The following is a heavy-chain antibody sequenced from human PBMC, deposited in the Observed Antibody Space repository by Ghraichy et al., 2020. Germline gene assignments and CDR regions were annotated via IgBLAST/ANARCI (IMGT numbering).Heavy chain of an antibody. Sequence: GGSLRLSCETSGFNFTKYTMTWVRQAPGQGLEWVANINGDASQAGYGDSLKDRFSISRDNAKNSLYLQMTGLGAEDTAVYYCARSAHRSAYEVWGQGKMGTFSS. CDR1: GFNFTKYT. V-gene: IGHV3-7*03. CDR3: ARSAHRSAYEV. J-gene: IGHJ3*01. CDR2: INGDASQA.